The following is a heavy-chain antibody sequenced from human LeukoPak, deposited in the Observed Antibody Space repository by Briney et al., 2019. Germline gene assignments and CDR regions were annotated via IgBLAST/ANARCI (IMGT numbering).Heavy chain of an antibody. CDR2: ISAYNGNT. J-gene: IGHJ4*02. CDR3: VRPESAGTKYRFDY. V-gene: IGHV1-18*01. Sequence: ASVTVSFKSSGYTFTSYGISWVRQAPGQGLEWMGWISAYNGNTNYAQKLQGRVTMTTDTSTSTAYMELRSLRSDDTAVYYCVRPESAGTKYRFDYRGQGALVTVSS. D-gene: IGHD1-1*01. CDR1: GYTFTSYG.